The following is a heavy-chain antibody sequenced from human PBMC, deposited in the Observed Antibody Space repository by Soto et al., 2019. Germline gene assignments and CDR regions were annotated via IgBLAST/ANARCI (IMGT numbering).Heavy chain of an antibody. V-gene: IGHV3-23*01. CDR1: GFTFSTYA. J-gene: IGHJ5*02. CDR3: AKGPATSFLNWFDP. CDR2: ISASGSSP. Sequence: GGSLRLSCAASGFTFSTYAMSWVRQAPGRGLEWVSSISASGSSPYYADSVKGQFTISRDNSKNTLFLQMNSLRAEDTAFYHCAKGPATSFLNWFDPWGQGTLVTVSS.